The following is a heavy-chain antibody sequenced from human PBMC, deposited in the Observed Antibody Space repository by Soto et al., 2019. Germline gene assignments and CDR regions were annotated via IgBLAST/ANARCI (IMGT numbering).Heavy chain of an antibody. J-gene: IGHJ1*01. CDR1: GFTFYTYA. Sequence: PGGSLRLSCAASGFTFYTYAMSWVRQAPGKGLEWVSTISGSGDTTYYADSVKGRFTISRDNSKNTLYLQMNSLRAEDTAVYYCVGQTAYRYLQHWGQGTLVTVSS. V-gene: IGHV3-23*01. CDR2: ISGSGDTT. CDR3: VGQTAYRYLQH. D-gene: IGHD3-16*01.